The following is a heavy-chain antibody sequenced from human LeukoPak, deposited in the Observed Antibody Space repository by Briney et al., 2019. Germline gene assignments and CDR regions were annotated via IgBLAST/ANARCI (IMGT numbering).Heavy chain of an antibody. CDR3: ARGAARMVEIATIISFEY. V-gene: IGHV3-66*01. CDR1: EFSVGSNY. Sequence: GGSLRLSCAASEFSVGSNYMTWVRQAPGKGLEWVSLIYSGGSTYYADSVKGRFTISRDNSKNTLYLQMNSLRAEDTAVYYCARGAARMVEIATIISFEYWGQGTLVTVSS. CDR2: IYSGGST. J-gene: IGHJ4*02. D-gene: IGHD5-24*01.